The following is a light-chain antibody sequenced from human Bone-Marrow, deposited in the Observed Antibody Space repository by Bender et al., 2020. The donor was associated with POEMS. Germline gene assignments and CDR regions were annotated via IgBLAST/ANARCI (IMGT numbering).Light chain of an antibody. CDR3: SSYTSGRTLV. Sequence: QSVLTQQPSASGTPGQRVPISCSGSNSNIGTNAVNWYQQFPGTAPQLPIYSDNQRPSGVPDRFYAFKSGPPASLSISGLQSEDEADYYCSSYTSGRTLVFGGGTKVTVL. J-gene: IGLJ2*01. CDR1: NSNIGTNA. CDR2: SDN. V-gene: IGLV1-44*01.